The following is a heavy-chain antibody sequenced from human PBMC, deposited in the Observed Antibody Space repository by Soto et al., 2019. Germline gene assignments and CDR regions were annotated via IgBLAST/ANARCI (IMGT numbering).Heavy chain of an antibody. D-gene: IGHD6-13*01. CDR2: INHSGST. J-gene: IGHJ2*01. V-gene: IGHV4-34*01. Sequence: PSETLSLTCAFYCGSFIGYYWSWIRQPPGKGLEWIGEINHSGSTNYNPSLKSRVTISVDTSKNQFSLKLSSVTAADTAVYYCARAEVGIAAAGDWYFDLWGRGTLVTVSS. CDR3: ARAEVGIAAAGDWYFDL. CDR1: CGSFIGYY.